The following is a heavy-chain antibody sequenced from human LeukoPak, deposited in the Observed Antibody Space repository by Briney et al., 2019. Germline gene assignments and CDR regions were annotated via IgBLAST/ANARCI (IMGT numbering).Heavy chain of an antibody. Sequence: KASETLSLTCTVSGYSISSGYYWGWIRQPPGKGLEWIGSIYHSGSTYYNPSLKSRVTISVDTSKNQFSLKLSSVTAADTAVYYCARKVPAAIGKYNWFDPWGQGTLVTVSS. D-gene: IGHD2-2*02. J-gene: IGHJ5*02. CDR3: ARKVPAAIGKYNWFDP. CDR2: IYHSGST. CDR1: GYSISSGYY. V-gene: IGHV4-38-2*02.